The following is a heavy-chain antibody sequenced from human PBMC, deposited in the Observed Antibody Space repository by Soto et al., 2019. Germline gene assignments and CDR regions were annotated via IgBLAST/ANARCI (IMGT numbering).Heavy chain of an antibody. CDR1: GGSISSSSYY. Sequence: SETLSLTCTVSGGSISSSSYYWGWIRQPPGKGLEWIGSIYYSGSTYYNPSLKSRVTISVDTSKNQFSLKLSSVTAADTAVYYCAREGALLNWFDPWGQGTLVTVSS. J-gene: IGHJ5*02. CDR2: IYYSGST. V-gene: IGHV4-39*02. CDR3: AREGALLNWFDP. D-gene: IGHD2-21*01.